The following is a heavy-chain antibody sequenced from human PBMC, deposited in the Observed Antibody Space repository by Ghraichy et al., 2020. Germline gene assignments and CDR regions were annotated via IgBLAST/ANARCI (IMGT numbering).Heavy chain of an antibody. CDR2: IYWNDDK. Sequence: SGPTLVKPTQTLTLTCTFSGFSLSTSGVGVGWIRQPPGKALEWLALIYWNDDKRYSPSLKSRLTITKDTSKNQVVLTMTNMDPVDTATYYCAHRIGGELLLFAFDIWGQGTMVTVSS. CDR1: GFSLSTSGVG. CDR3: AHRIGGELLLFAFDI. J-gene: IGHJ3*02. V-gene: IGHV2-5*01. D-gene: IGHD1-26*01.